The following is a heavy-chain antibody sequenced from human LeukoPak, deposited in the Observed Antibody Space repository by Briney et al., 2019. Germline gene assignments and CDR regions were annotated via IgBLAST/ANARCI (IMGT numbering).Heavy chain of an antibody. CDR1: GFTFTNYY. CDR2: INWNGGST. J-gene: IGHJ4*02. Sequence: RSGGSLRLSCAASGFTFTNYYLSWVRQAPGKGLEWVSGINWNGGSTGYADSVKGRFTISRDNAKNSLYLQMNSLRAEDTALYYCARLKLMVAPDYWGQGTLVTVSS. V-gene: IGHV3-20*04. CDR3: ARLKLMVAPDY. D-gene: IGHD2-8*01.